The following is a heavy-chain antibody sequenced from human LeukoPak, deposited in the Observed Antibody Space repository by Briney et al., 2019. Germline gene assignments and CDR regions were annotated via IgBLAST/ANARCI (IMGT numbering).Heavy chain of an antibody. CDR1: GFTFDDYA. V-gene: IGHV3-21*01. J-gene: IGHJ2*01. D-gene: IGHD3-10*01. CDR3: ARALGGSGTNWYFDL. CDR2: ISSSSSYI. Sequence: PGRSLRLSCAASGFTFDDYAMHWVRQAPGKGLEWVSSISSSSSYIYYADSVKGRFTISRDNAKNSLYLQMNSLRAEDTAVYYCARALGGSGTNWYFDLWGRGTLVTVSS.